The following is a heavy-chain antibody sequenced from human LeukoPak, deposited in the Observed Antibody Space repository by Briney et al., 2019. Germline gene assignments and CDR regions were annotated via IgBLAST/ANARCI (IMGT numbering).Heavy chain of an antibody. V-gene: IGHV4-34*01. Sequence: KPSETLSLTCAVYGVSFSGYYWSWLRQPPGKGLEWVGEINHSGSTNYNPSLKSRVTISVDTSKNQFSLKLSSVTAADTAVYYCARRPYCSSTSCLDWFDHWGQGTLVTVSS. CDR3: ARRPYCSSTSCLDWFDH. D-gene: IGHD2-2*01. CDR2: INHSGST. CDR1: GVSFSGYY. J-gene: IGHJ5*02.